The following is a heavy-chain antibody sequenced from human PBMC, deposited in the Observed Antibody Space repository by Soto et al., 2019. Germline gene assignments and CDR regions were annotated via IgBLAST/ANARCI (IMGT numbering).Heavy chain of an antibody. CDR2: INDYGTTI. CDR1: GFTLGNYW. D-gene: IGHD1-1*01. CDR3: ARGGLDTFDY. Sequence: PGGSLRLSCAASGFTLGNYWMHWVRQAPGKGLVWVSRINDYGTTINYAESVEGRFIISRDDAKSEVYLQMNNLRAEDSAVYYCARGGLDTFDYWGQGALVTVSS. J-gene: IGHJ4*02. V-gene: IGHV3-74*01.